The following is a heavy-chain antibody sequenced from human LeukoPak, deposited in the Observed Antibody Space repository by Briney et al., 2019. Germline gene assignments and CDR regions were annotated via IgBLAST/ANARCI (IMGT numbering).Heavy chain of an antibody. CDR2: TIPILGIA. D-gene: IGHD6-13*01. Sequence: GSSVKVSCKASGGTFNSYAISWVRQAPGQGLEWMGRTIPILGIANYAQKFQGRVTITADKSTSTAYMELSSLRSEDTAVYYCARDRGKYSSSWLTGNWFDPWGQGTLVTVSS. CDR3: ARDRGKYSSSWLTGNWFDP. CDR1: GGTFNSYA. V-gene: IGHV1-69*04. J-gene: IGHJ5*02.